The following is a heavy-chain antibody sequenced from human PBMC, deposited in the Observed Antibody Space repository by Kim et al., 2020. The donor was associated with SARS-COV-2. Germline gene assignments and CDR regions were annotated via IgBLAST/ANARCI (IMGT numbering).Heavy chain of an antibody. CDR2: ISWNSGSI. J-gene: IGHJ6*01. V-gene: IGHV3-9*01. Sequence: GGSLRLSCAASGFTFDDYAMHWVRQAPGKGLEWVSGISWNSGSIGYADSVKGRFTISRDNAKNSLYLQMNSLRAEDTALYYCAKGAYYDILAVGGMDVWG. CDR3: AKGAYYDILAVGGMDV. CDR1: GFTFDDYA. D-gene: IGHD3-9*01.